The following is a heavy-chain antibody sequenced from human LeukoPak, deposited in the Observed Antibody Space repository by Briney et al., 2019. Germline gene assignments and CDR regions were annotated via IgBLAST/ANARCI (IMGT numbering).Heavy chain of an antibody. Sequence: SETLSLTCAVYGGSFGGYYWSWIRQPPGKGLEWIGEINHSGSTNYNPSLKSRVTISVDTSKNQFSLKLSSVTAADTAVYYCARGVTTVTTGCWFDPWGQGTLVTVSS. CDR2: INHSGST. CDR1: GGSFGGYY. J-gene: IGHJ5*02. D-gene: IGHD4-17*01. V-gene: IGHV4-34*01. CDR3: ARGVTTVTTGCWFDP.